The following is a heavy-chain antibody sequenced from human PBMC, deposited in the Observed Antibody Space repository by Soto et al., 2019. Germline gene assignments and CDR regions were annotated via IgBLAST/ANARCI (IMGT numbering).Heavy chain of an antibody. Sequence: SETLSLTCAVSGGSISSGGYSWSWIRQPPGKGLEWIGYIYHSGSTYYNPSLKSRVTISVDRSKNQFSLKLSSVTAADTAVYYCARGIAYYDFWSGYHFDYWGQGTLVTVSS. J-gene: IGHJ4*02. D-gene: IGHD3-3*01. V-gene: IGHV4-30-2*01. CDR1: GGSISSGGYS. CDR3: ARGIAYYDFWSGYHFDY. CDR2: IYHSGST.